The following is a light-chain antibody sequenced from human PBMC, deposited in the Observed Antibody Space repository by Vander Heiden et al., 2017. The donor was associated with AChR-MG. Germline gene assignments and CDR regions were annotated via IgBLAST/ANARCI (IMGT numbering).Light chain of an antibody. CDR2: EDS. CDR1: EVPKEY. J-gene: IGLJ3*02. CDR3: YSTDSTGKGV. Sequence: HELTQPPSVSASPGQTDRITCSVEEVPKEYAYCDQRKSGQAPVVVVQEDSKRPSGIPERFSGSSSGTMVTLTISGAQVEDEADYYCYSTDSTGKGVFGGGTKLTVL. V-gene: IGLV3-10*01.